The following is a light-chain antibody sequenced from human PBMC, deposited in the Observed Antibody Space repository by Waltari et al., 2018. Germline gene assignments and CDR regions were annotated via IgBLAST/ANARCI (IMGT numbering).Light chain of an antibody. CDR2: NDD. Sequence: QSVLTQPPSASGTPGQRVTISCGGGSSNVETDNVYWYQQLQGTTPKLLIYNDDRLRSGGPDRCSGSKSGTSASRVISGLRSEDDDDYYCAAWDASLGGYLFGTGTKVTVL. V-gene: IGLV1-47*02. CDR3: AAWDASLGGYL. CDR1: SSNVETDN. J-gene: IGLJ1*01.